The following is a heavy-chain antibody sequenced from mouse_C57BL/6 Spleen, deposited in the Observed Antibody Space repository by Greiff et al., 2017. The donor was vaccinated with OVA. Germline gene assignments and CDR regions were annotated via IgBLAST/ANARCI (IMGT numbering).Heavy chain of an antibody. V-gene: IGHV1-39*01. CDR3: ARGYGNYGYAMDY. CDR2: INPNYGTT. D-gene: IGHD2-1*01. J-gene: IGHJ4*01. CDR1: GYSFPDYN. Sequence: EVKLQESGPELVKPGASVKISCKASGYSFPDYNMNWVKPSNGTSLEWIGIINPNYGTTSYNQKLQGKATLNVEHSSSTASMQLNRLTSEDSAVYYCARGYGNYGYAMDYWGQGTSVTVSS.